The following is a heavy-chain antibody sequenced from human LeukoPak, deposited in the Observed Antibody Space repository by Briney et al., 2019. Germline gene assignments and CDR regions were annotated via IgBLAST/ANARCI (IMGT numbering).Heavy chain of an antibody. Sequence: QPGGSLRLSCAASAFTFNDYCMTWVRQAPGKGLEWVANIKQDGGEKYYLASVKGRFTISRDNAKNSLYLQMNSLRAEDTAVYYCARGGATTFGLWGNAFDIWGQGTMVTVSS. V-gene: IGHV3-7*01. CDR1: AFTFNDYC. CDR2: IKQDGGEK. J-gene: IGHJ3*02. D-gene: IGHD3-3*01. CDR3: ARGGATTFGLWGNAFDI.